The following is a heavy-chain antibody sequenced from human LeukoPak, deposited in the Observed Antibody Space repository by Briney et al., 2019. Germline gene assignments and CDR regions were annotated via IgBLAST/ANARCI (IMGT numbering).Heavy chain of an antibody. CDR2: IYTTGMT. CDR1: TASINSYY. CDR3: VRHGYTASHFFLDY. D-gene: IGHD5-18*01. J-gene: IGHJ4*02. V-gene: IGHV4-4*07. Sequence: SETLSLTCTVSTASINSYYWGWVRQPAGRGLEWIGRIYTTGMTHYDPSLQSRVTMSVDTSQKQFSLNLRSVTAADTAIYFCVRHGYTASHFFLDYWSQGALVTVSS.